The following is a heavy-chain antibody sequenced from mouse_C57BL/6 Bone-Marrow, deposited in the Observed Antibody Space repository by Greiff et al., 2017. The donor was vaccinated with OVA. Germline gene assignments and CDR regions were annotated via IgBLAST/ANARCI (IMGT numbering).Heavy chain of an antibody. J-gene: IGHJ4*01. CDR2: IWSGGST. CDR3: ARDGDGYNVYYYAMDY. V-gene: IGHV2-2*01. Sequence: VQLQQSGPGLVQPSQSLSISCTASGFSLTGYGVHWVRQSPGKGLEWLGVIWSGGSTDYNAAFISRLSISKDNSKSHVFFKMNSMQADDTAIYYYARDGDGYNVYYYAMDYWGQGTSVTVSS. CDR1: GFSLTGYG. D-gene: IGHD2-3*01.